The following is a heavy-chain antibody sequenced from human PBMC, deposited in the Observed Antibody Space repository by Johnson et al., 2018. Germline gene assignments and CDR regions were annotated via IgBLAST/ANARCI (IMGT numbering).Heavy chain of an antibody. CDR1: GFTFSSYG. D-gene: IGHD3-22*01. J-gene: IGHJ1*01. CDR2: ISYDGSNK. Sequence: VRLLETGGGVVQPGRSLRLSCAASGFTFSSYGLHWVRQAPGKGLEWVAVISYDGSNKYYADSVKGEFTIPRDNSKNTLYLKMNSLRAEDTAVYYCAKDTDYYDSSGYYYEYFQHWGQGTLVTVSS. V-gene: IGHV3-30*18. CDR3: AKDTDYYDSSGYYYEYFQH.